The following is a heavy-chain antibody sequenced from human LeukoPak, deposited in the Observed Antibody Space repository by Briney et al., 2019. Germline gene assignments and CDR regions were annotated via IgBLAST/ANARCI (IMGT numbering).Heavy chain of an antibody. CDR1: GYSISSGYY. Sequence: SETLSLTCTVSGYSISSGYYWGWIRQPPGKGLEWIGYIYHSGSTYYNPSLKSRVTISVDTSKNQFSMKLRSVTAADTAVYYCARGGWSAFDIWGQGTMVTVSS. CDR3: ARGGWSAFDI. V-gene: IGHV4-38-2*02. CDR2: IYHSGST. D-gene: IGHD3-10*01. J-gene: IGHJ3*02.